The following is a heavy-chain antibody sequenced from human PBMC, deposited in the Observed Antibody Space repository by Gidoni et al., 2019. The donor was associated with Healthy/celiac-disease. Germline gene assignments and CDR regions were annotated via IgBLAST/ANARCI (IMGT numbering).Heavy chain of an antibody. CDR1: GGSISSSSYY. J-gene: IGHJ4*02. V-gene: IGHV4-39*01. D-gene: IGHD3-9*01. Sequence: QLQLQESGPGLVKPSETLSLTCTVSGGSISSSSYYWGWIRQPPGKGLEWIGSIYYSGSTYYNPSLKSRVTISVDTSKNQFSLKLSSVTAADTAVYYCASILRYFDWCHFDYWGQGTLVTVSS. CDR2: IYYSGST. CDR3: ASILRYFDWCHFDY.